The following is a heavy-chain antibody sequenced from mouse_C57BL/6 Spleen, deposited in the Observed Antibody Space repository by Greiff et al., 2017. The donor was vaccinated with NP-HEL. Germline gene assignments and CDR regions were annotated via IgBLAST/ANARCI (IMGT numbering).Heavy chain of an antibody. J-gene: IGHJ2*01. D-gene: IGHD2-4*01. CDR3: TRGRLRRGDY. Sequence: VKLQESGAELVRPGASVTLSCKASGYTFTDYEMHWVKQTPVHGLEWIGAIDPETGGTAYNQKFKGKAILTADKSSSTAYMELRSLTSEDSAVYYCTRGRLRRGDYWGQGTTLTVSS. CDR1: GYTFTDYE. CDR2: IDPETGGT. V-gene: IGHV1-15*01.